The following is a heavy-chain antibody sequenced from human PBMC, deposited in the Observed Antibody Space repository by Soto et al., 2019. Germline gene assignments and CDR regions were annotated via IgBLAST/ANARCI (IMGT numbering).Heavy chain of an antibody. CDR1: GYTLTELS. J-gene: IGHJ4*02. Sequence: ASVKVSCKVSGYTLTELSMHCVLQAPLKWLEWMGGFDPKDGETIYAQKFQGRVTMTEDTSTDTAYMELSSLRSEDTAVYYCATAGSYYGSGSYYNVDYWGQGTLVTVSS. D-gene: IGHD3-10*01. CDR3: ATAGSYYGSGSYYNVDY. V-gene: IGHV1-24*01. CDR2: FDPKDGET.